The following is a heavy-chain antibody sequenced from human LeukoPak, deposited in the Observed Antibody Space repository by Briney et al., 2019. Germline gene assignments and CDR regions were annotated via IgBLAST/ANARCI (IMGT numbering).Heavy chain of an antibody. J-gene: IGHJ4*02. CDR3: ARARDGYNTD. V-gene: IGHV4-30-4*02. D-gene: IGHD5-24*01. Sequence: PSETLSLTCTVSGGSISSDDYYWSWIRQPPGKGLEWIGFIYYSGSTYYKPSLKSRVTISMDTSKNQFSLKLSSVTAADTAVYYCARARDGYNTDWGQGTLVTVSS. CDR2: IYYSGST. CDR1: GGSISSDDYY.